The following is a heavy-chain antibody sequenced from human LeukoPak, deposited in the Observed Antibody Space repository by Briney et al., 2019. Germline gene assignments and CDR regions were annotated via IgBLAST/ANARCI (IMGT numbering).Heavy chain of an antibody. CDR1: GGPISSYY. CDR2: IYTSGSS. J-gene: IGHJ4*02. V-gene: IGHV4-4*07. Sequence: PSETLSLTCTVSGGPISSYYWSWIRQPAGKGLEWIGRIYTSGSSSYNPSLKSRVTMSVDTSKNQFSLKLSSVTAADTAVYYCARDGYSFGSLDYWGQGTLVTVSS. CDR3: ARDGYSFGSLDY. D-gene: IGHD5-18*01.